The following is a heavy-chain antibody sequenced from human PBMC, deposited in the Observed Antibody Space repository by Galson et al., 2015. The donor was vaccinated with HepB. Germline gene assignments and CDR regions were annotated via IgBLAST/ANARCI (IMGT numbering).Heavy chain of an antibody. CDR2: MNPNCGNT. CDR3: AFATGGIEVVPPAQDAYDI. D-gene: IGHD2-2*01. J-gene: IGHJ3*02. Sequence: SVKVSCKASGYTFTSYEINWVRQATGQGLEWMGWMNPNCGNTGYAQKFQGRVIMTRNTSISTAYMELSSLTSEDTAVYYCAFATGGIEVVPPAQDAYDIWGQGTMVIVSS. V-gene: IGHV1-8*01. CDR1: GYTFTSYE.